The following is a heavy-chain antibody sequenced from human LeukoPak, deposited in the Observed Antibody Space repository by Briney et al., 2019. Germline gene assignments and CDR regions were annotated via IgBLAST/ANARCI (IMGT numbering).Heavy chain of an antibody. J-gene: IGHJ6*03. D-gene: IGHD3-3*01. CDR2: ISGSSSYK. CDR1: GFTFSRYS. Sequence: GGSLRLSCAASGFTFSRYSMNWVRQAPGKGLEWVSSISGSSSYKYYADSVKGRFTISRDNAKNSLYLQMNSLRAEDTAVYYCARDRILDYDFWSGTPYYMDVWGKGTTVTVSS. CDR3: ARDRILDYDFWSGTPYYMDV. V-gene: IGHV3-21*01.